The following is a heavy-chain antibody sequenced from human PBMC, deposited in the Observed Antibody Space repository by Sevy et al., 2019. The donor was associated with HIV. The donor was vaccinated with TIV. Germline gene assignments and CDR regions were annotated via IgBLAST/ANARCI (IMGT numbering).Heavy chain of an antibody. CDR2: IKQGGSDK. D-gene: IGHD1-26*01. Sequence: GGSLRLSCAASGFTFSNYWMNWVRQAPGKGLEWVANIKQGGSDKYYVDSVKGRFTLSRDNAKNSLSLQMNSLRAEDTAVYYCARGGPLVDGALILRGMDLWGQGTTVTVSS. J-gene: IGHJ6*01. CDR1: GFTFSNYW. V-gene: IGHV3-7*01. CDR3: ARGGPLVDGALILRGMDL.